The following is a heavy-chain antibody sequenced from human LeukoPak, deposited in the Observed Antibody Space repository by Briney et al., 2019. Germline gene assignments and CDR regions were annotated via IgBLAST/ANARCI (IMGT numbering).Heavy chain of an antibody. CDR1: GGSVSGGSISIYY. J-gene: IGHJ4*02. CDR2: ISYSGST. V-gene: IGHV4-61*01. D-gene: IGHD6-19*01. CDR3: ARTASTAVAGFD. Sequence: SETLSLTCTVYGGSVSGGSISIYYWSWIRQPPGKGLEWIGYISYSGSTNYNPSLKSRVTISVDTSKHQFSLKLTSVTAADTAVYYCARTASTAVAGFDWGQGTLVTVSS.